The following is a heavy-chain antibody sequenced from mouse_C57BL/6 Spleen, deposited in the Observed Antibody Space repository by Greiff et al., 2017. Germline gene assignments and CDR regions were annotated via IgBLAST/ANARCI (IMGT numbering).Heavy chain of an antibody. J-gene: IGHJ1*03. D-gene: IGHD1-1*01. CDR2: VEPNSGGG. Sequence: QVQLQQPGAELVKPGASVKLSCKASGYTFTSYWMHWVKPRPGRGLVRIGRVEPNSGGGKYNEKFRSKATLTVDKPSSTAYMQLSSLTSEDSAVYYCARDLDYGSWWYFDVWGTGTTVTVSS. CDR1: GYTFTSYW. V-gene: IGHV1-72*01. CDR3: ARDLDYGSWWYFDV.